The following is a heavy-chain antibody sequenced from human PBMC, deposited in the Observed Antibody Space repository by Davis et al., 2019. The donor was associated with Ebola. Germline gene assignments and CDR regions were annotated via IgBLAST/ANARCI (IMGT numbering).Heavy chain of an antibody. J-gene: IGHJ5*02. CDR2: IIPILGTA. D-gene: IGHD2-2*01. V-gene: IGHV1-69*13. CDR3: ARVWVVPAAPNWFDP. CDR1: GGTFSSYA. Sequence: SVKVSCKASGGTFSSYAISWVRQAPGQGLEWMGGIIPILGTANYVQKFQGRVTITADESTSTAYMELSSLRSEDTAVYYCARVWVVPAAPNWFDPWGQGTLVTVSS.